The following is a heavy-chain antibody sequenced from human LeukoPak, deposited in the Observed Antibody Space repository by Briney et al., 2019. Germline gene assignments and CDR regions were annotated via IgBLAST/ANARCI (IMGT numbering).Heavy chain of an antibody. CDR3: ALYYYYMDV. J-gene: IGHJ6*03. CDR2: IYYRGST. V-gene: IGHV4-39*07. Sequence: SETLSLTCTVSGGSISSSSYYGGWIRQPPGKGLEWIGIIYYRGSTTTNPSLKSRVTISVDTSKNQFSLKLSSVTAADTAVYYCALYYYYMDVWGKGTTVTVSS. CDR1: GGSISSSSYY.